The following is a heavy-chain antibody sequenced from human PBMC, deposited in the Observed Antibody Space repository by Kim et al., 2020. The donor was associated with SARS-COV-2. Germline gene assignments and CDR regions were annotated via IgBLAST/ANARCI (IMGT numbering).Heavy chain of an antibody. CDR2: IYSGGNT. Sequence: GGSLRLSCAASGFTVSSNYMSWVRQAPGKGLEWVSLIYSGGNTYYADSVKGRFSISRDNSKNTLYLQMNSLRVEDTAVYYCARAFVPGLFYYDSSGYHVWGQGTMVTVSS. CDR1: GFTVSSNY. J-gene: IGHJ3*01. D-gene: IGHD3-22*01. V-gene: IGHV3-66*01. CDR3: ARAFVPGLFYYDSSGYHV.